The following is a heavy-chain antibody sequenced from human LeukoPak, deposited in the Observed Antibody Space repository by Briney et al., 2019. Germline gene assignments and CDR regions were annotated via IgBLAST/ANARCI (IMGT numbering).Heavy chain of an antibody. CDR3: ARVTYNYGGGLSWFDP. J-gene: IGHJ5*02. CDR2: IYYSGST. Sequence: SETLSLTCTVSGGSISSYYWSWIRQPPGKGLEWIGYIYYSGSTNYNPSLKSRVTISVDMSKNQFSLKLSSVTAADTAVHYCARVTYNYGGGLSWFDPWGQGTLVTVSS. V-gene: IGHV4-59*01. CDR1: GGSISSYY. D-gene: IGHD4-23*01.